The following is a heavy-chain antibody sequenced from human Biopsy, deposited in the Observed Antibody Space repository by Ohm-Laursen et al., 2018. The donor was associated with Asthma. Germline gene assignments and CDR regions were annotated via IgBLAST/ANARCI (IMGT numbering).Heavy chain of an antibody. Sequence: SVKVSCKSLGGTFNTYVIGWVRQAPGQGLEWMGGINSVFGTTTYPQKFQDRATITADNSTSTVYMELSSLRSEDTAVYYCARKAGSCISRTCYSLDFWGQGTLVTVSS. J-gene: IGHJ4*02. D-gene: IGHD2-2*01. CDR1: GGTFNTYV. CDR2: INSVFGTT. CDR3: ARKAGSCISRTCYSLDF. V-gene: IGHV1-69*06.